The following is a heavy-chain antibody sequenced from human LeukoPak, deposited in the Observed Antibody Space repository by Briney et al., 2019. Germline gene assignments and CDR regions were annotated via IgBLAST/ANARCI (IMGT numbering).Heavy chain of an antibody. CDR1: GFTFSSYS. V-gene: IGHV3-48*04. J-gene: IGHJ5*02. Sequence: GGSLRLSCAASGFTFSSYSMNWVRQAPGKGLEWVSYISSSSTIYYADSVKDRFTISRDNAKNSLYLQMNSLRAEDTAVYYCARDGIAVAGHNWFDPWGQGTLVTVSS. CDR2: ISSSSTI. D-gene: IGHD6-19*01. CDR3: ARDGIAVAGHNWFDP.